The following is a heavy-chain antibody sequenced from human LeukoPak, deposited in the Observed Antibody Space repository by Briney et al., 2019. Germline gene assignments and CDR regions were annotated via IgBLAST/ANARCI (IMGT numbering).Heavy chain of an antibody. CDR2: IQSDGGNE. D-gene: IGHD6-13*01. J-gene: IGHJ4*02. Sequence: GGSLRLSCAASGFSFSTSGMHWIRQAPGKGLEWVAFIQSDGGNEYYADSVKGRFTISRDNSKNTLYLQMNSLRAEDTAVYYCAKVEVAAAGTDYWGQGTLVTVSS. CDR3: AKVEVAAAGTDY. CDR1: GFSFSTSG. V-gene: IGHV3-30*02.